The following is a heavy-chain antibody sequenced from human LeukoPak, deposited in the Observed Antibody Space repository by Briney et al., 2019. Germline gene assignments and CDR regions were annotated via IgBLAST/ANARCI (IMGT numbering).Heavy chain of an antibody. J-gene: IGHJ4*02. CDR2: IEQGGSVR. V-gene: IGHV3-7*01. CDR1: GFSFSTYW. D-gene: IGHD6-13*01. CDR3: ARDPESSSFDL. Sequence: GGSLRLFCAASGFSFSTYWMSWVRQTPEKGLEFVANIEQGGSVRNYMDSLKGRCTISRDNAKKSLYLEINSLRADDTAVYYCARDPESSSFDLWGRGALVTVSS.